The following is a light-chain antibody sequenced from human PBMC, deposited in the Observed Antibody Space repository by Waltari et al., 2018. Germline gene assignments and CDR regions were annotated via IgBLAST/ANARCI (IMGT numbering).Light chain of an antibody. CDR3: QQGYGTPPWT. CDR2: KAS. Sequence: DIQMTQCPSSLTASVVDRVTITCRASENVNNYLNWDQQKPGKAPKLRIYKASTLQSGVPSRFSGSGSGTDYTFTISSLQSEDVATYYCQQGYGTPPWTFGQGTKVEIK. J-gene: IGKJ1*01. V-gene: IGKV1-39*01. CDR1: ENVNNY.